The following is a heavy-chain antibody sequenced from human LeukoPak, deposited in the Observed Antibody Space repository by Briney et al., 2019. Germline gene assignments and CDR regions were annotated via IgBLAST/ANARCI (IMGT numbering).Heavy chain of an antibody. CDR3: ARAGWNKGLDRYMDV. CDR1: GGSISSGDYY. Sequence: SQTLSLTCTVSGGSISSGDYYWSWIRQPPGKGLEWIGYIYYSGSTYYNPSLKSRVTISVDTSKNQFSLKLSSVTAADTAVYYCARAGWNKGLDRYMDVWGKGTTVTVSS. V-gene: IGHV4-30-4*08. CDR2: IYYSGST. D-gene: IGHD1/OR15-1a*01. J-gene: IGHJ6*03.